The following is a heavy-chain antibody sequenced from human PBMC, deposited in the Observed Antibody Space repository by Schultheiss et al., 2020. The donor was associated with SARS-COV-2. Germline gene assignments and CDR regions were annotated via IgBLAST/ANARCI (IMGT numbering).Heavy chain of an antibody. CDR1: GYTFSSYG. CDR3: ARGTVADDAFDI. D-gene: IGHD6-19*01. CDR2: MNPNSGNT. J-gene: IGHJ3*02. V-gene: IGHV1-8*02. Sequence: ASVKVSCKASGYTFSSYGINWVRQATGQGLEWMGWMNPNSGNTGYAQKFQGRVTMTRNTSISTAYMELSSLRSEDTAVYYCARGTVADDAFDIWGQGTTVTVSS.